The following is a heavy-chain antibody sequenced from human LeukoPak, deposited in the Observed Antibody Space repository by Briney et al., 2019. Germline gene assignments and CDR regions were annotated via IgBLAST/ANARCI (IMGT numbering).Heavy chain of an antibody. J-gene: IGHJ3*02. CDR2: INPNSGGT. D-gene: IGHD6-13*01. V-gene: IGHV1-2*02. CDR1: GYTFTGYY. Sequence: ASVKVSCKASGYTFTGYYMHWVRQAPGQGLEWMGWINPNSGGTNYAQKFQGRITMTRDTSISTAYMELSRLRSDDTAVYYCARVVAAARYGGAFDIWGQGTMVTVSS. CDR3: ARVVAAARYGGAFDI.